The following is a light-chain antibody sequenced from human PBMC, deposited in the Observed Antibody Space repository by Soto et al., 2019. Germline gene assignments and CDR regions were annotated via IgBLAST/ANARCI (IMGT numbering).Light chain of an antibody. CDR1: QGIGDT. Sequence: EVVMTQSPATRAVSPGEGATLSCRASQGIGDTLAWHQHKPGQAPRLLISGAYSRAADIPDRFSGSGSGTDFTLTINSLEPEDFAVYYCQQYDSSPRTFGQGTKVDIK. J-gene: IGKJ1*01. CDR2: GAY. CDR3: QQYDSSPRT. V-gene: IGKV3D-15*01.